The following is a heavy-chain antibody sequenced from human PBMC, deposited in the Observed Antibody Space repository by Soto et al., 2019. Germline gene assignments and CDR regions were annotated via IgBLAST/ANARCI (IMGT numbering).Heavy chain of an antibody. V-gene: IGHV3-21*01. D-gene: IGHD4-4*01. J-gene: IGHJ5*02. CDR1: GFTFSSYS. CDR3: ARDPTAVTSRFDP. CDR2: ISSSSSYI. Sequence: GGSLRRSCAASGFTFSSYSMNWVRQAPGKGLEWVSSISSSSSYIYYADSVKGRFTISRDNAKNSLYLQMNSLRAEDTAVYYCARDPTAVTSRFDPWGQGTLVTVSS.